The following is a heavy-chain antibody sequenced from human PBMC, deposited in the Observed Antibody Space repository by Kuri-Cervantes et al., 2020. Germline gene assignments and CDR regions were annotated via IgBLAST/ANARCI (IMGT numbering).Heavy chain of an antibody. J-gene: IGHJ4*02. V-gene: IGHV3-21*05. CDR2: ISSSGSYI. D-gene: IGHD1-26*01. CDR3: ARVAGGATLNAAY. Sequence: GESLKISCVGSGFTFSRYSVSWVRQAPGKGLEWVSYISSSGSYIFYADSVKGRFTISRDNARNSLYLQMNSLRAEDTAVYYCARVAGGATLNAAYWGQGTLVTVSS. CDR1: GFTFSRYS.